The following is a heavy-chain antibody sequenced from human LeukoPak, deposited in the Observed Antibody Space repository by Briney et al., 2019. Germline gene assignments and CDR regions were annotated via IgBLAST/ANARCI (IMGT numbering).Heavy chain of an antibody. J-gene: IGHJ3*02. Sequence: SVKVSCKASGGTFSSYAISWVRQAPGQGLEWMGGIIPIFGTANYAQKFQGRVTITTDESTSTAYMELSSLRSEDTAVYYCARDNKGLLRLGELLYYDAFDIWGQGTMVTVSS. CDR1: GGTFSSYA. CDR2: IIPIFGTA. CDR3: ARDNKGLLRLGELLYYDAFDI. D-gene: IGHD3-16*01. V-gene: IGHV1-69*05.